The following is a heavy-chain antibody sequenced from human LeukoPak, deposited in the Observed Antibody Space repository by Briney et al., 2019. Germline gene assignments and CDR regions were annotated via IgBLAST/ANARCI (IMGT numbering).Heavy chain of an antibody. Sequence: PGGSLRLSCSASGFTFSAYAMHWVRQAPGKGLEWVAVISYDGSNKYYADSVKGRFTISRDNSKNTLYLQMNSLRAEDTAVYYCARLTLYDYWGQGTLVTVSS. CDR3: ARLTLYDY. V-gene: IGHV3-30*04. CDR1: GFTFSAYA. CDR2: ISYDGSNK. D-gene: IGHD3-10*01. J-gene: IGHJ4*02.